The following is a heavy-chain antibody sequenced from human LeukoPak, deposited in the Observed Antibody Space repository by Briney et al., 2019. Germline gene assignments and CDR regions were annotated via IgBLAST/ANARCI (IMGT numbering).Heavy chain of an antibody. V-gene: IGHV3-23*01. CDR3: AKNRQQLIPEDFDY. Sequence: GGSLTFSCAASGFTFTYVMSWVRQAPGKGLEWVSSISVRDDSTYYADSVRGRFTISRDNSKNTVYLQMKSLRAEDTAIYYCAKNRQQLIPEDFDYWGQGTLVTVSS. CDR2: ISVRDDST. J-gene: IGHJ4*02. CDR1: GFTFTYV. D-gene: IGHD1-1*01.